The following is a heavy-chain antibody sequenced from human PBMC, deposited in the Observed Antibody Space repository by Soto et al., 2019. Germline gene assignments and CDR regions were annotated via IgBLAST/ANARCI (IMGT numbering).Heavy chain of an antibody. CDR2: IYYIGTT. J-gene: IGHJ6*02. CDR3: ARVQIGRSHGRVWNYYYGLDV. V-gene: IGHV4-30-4*01. Sequence: QVQLQESGPGLVKPSQTLSLACTVSGGSISSGDHYWSWIRQPPGKGLEWIGYIYYIGTTYYNPSLKSRVGISVDTSKNLFSLNLSSGTAADTAVYYCARVQIGRSHGRVWNYYYGLDVWGQGTTVTVSS. CDR1: GGSISSGDHY. D-gene: IGHD2-21*01.